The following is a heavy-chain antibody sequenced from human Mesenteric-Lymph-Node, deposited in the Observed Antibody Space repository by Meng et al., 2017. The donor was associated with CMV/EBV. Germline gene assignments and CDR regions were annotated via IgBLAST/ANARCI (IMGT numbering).Heavy chain of an antibody. CDR1: EYSFTAYP. V-gene: IGHV1-3*01. Sequence: EKVSYKATEYSFTAYPIHWEREAHGQRNEWMGWINAGNGDTKYSQKFQDRVTITRDTAASTAYMELSSLTSEDTAVYYCLRGDWFDPWGQGTLVTVSS. CDR3: LRGDWFDP. J-gene: IGHJ5*02. CDR2: INAGNGDT. D-gene: IGHD3-16*01.